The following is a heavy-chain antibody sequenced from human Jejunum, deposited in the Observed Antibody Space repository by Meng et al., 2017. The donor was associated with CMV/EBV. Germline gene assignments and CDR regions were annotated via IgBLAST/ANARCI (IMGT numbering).Heavy chain of an antibody. Sequence: SISTTNFYWGWLRHPPGRGLEWIGNIYHRGRPYYNPSLQGRVSMSVDTSKNQFSLNLTSVTAADTAIYYCATGQDVTSNIYPDWFDPWGQGTLVTVSS. J-gene: IGHJ5*02. CDR2: IYHRGRP. CDR1: SISTTNFY. D-gene: IGHD1-1*01. V-gene: IGHV4-39*07. CDR3: ATGQDVTSNIYPDWFDP.